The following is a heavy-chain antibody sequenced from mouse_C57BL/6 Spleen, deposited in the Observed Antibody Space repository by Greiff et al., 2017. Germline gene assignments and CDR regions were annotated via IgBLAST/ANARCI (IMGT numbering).Heavy chain of an antibody. D-gene: IGHD1-1*01. CDR1: GYSFTGYY. J-gene: IGHJ2*01. CDR2: INPSTGGT. CDR3: ARYYGSSLDD. Sequence: VQLQQSGPELVKPGASVKISCKASGYSFTGYYMNWVKQSPEKSLEWIGEINPSTGGTTYNQKFKAKATLTVDKSSSTAYMQLKSLTSEDSAVYYCARYYGSSLDDWGQGTTLTVSS. V-gene: IGHV1-42*01.